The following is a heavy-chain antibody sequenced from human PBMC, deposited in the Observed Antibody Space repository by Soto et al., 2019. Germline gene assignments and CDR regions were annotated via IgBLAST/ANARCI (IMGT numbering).Heavy chain of an antibody. CDR3: ARGSYSSSSLYYYYYYYMDV. Sequence: EVQLVESGGGLVQPGGSLRLSCAASGFTVSSNYMSWVRQAPGKGLEWVSVIYSGGSTYYADSVKGRFTISRHNSKNTLYLQMNSLRAEDTAVYYCARGSYSSSSLYYYYYYYMDVWGKGTTVTVSS. D-gene: IGHD6-6*01. V-gene: IGHV3-53*04. CDR1: GFTVSSNY. CDR2: IYSGGST. J-gene: IGHJ6*03.